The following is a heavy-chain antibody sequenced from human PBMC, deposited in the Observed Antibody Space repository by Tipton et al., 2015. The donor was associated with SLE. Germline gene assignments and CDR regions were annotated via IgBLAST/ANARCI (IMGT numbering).Heavy chain of an antibody. CDR3: ARVGMGSSDGDFDL. J-gene: IGHJ2*01. CDR2: ISSSSSYT. CDR1: GFTFSDYY. Sequence: GSLRLSCAASGFTFSDYYMSWIRQAPGKGLEWVSYISSSSSYTNYADSVKGRFTISRDNAKNSLYLQMNSLRAEDTAVYYCARVGMGSSDGDFDLWGRGTLVTVSS. D-gene: IGHD2-2*01. V-gene: IGHV3-11*06.